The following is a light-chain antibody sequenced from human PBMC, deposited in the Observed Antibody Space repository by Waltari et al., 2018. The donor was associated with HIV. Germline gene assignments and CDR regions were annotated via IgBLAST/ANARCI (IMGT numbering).Light chain of an antibody. CDR3: QQYYSTPYT. J-gene: IGKJ2*01. Sequence: DIVMPQSPDSLTVFLGERATITCKSSQSVLYSSNNKNYLAWYQQKAGQPPKLLIYWASTRESGVPDRFSASGSGTDFSLTISSLQAEDVAVYYCQQYYSTPYTFGQGTKLEIK. CDR2: WAS. V-gene: IGKV4-1*01. CDR1: QSVLYSSNNKNY.